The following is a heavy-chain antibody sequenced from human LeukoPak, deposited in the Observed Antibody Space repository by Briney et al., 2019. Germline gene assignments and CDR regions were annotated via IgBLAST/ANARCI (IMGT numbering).Heavy chain of an antibody. CDR2: ISTSSSYI. Sequence: GGSLRLSCAASGFTFSSYNTNWVRQAPGKGLEWVSSISTSSSYIYYTDSVKGRFTISRDNSKNTLYLQMNSLRAEDTAVYYCAKDRWPMDVWGKGTTVTISS. CDR1: GFTFSSYN. D-gene: IGHD2-15*01. CDR3: AKDRWPMDV. V-gene: IGHV3-21*04. J-gene: IGHJ6*03.